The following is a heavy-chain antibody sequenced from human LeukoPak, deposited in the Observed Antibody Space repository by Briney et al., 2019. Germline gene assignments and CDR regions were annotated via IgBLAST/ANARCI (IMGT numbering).Heavy chain of an antibody. D-gene: IGHD5-18*01. CDR1: GFTFSSYW. V-gene: IGHV3-7*03. CDR2: IKQDGSEK. J-gene: IGHJ4*02. CDR3: ARELWVFYY. Sequence: PGGSLRLSCAASGFTFSSYWMSWVRQAPGKGLEWAANIKQDGSEKYYVDSVKGRFTIFRDNAKNSLHLQMNSLRAEDTAVYYCARELWVFYYWGQGTLVTVSS.